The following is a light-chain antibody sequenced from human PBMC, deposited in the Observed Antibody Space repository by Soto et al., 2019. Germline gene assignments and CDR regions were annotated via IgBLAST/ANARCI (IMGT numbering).Light chain of an antibody. CDR3: QQYYSTPLI. Sequence: DIVMTQSPDSLAVSLGERATINCKSSQSVLFSSNNKNYLAWYQQKRGQPPKVLIYWASTRESGVPDRFSGSGSGTDFTLTISSLQAEDVAVYYCQQYYSTPLIFGGGTKVEIK. J-gene: IGKJ4*01. CDR1: QSVLFSSNNKNY. CDR2: WAS. V-gene: IGKV4-1*01.